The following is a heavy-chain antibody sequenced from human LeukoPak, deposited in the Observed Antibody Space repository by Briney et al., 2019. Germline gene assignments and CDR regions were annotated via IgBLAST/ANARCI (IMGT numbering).Heavy chain of an antibody. CDR2: IYYSGST. D-gene: IGHD5-18*01. V-gene: IGHV4-59*08. Sequence: SETLSLTCTVSGGSISSYYWSWIRQPPGKGLEWIGYIYYSGSTNYNPSLKSRVTISVGTSKNQFSLKLSSVTAADTAVYYCARQLRAMANNWFDPWGQGTLVTVSS. J-gene: IGHJ5*02. CDR1: GGSISSYY. CDR3: ARQLRAMANNWFDP.